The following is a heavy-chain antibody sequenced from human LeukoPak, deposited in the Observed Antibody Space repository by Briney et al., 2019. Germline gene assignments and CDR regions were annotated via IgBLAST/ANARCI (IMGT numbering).Heavy chain of an antibody. CDR1: GFTVSSNY. D-gene: IGHD5-12*01. CDR2: IYSGGST. J-gene: IGHJ6*04. V-gene: IGHV3-53*01. CDR3: ARDLSGDSGFDV. Sequence: PGVSLRLSCAASGFTVSSNYTSWVRQAPGKGLEWVSVIYSGGSTYYADSVKGRFTISRDNSKNTLYLQTNSLRAEDTAVYYCARDLSGDSGFDVWGKGTTVTVSS.